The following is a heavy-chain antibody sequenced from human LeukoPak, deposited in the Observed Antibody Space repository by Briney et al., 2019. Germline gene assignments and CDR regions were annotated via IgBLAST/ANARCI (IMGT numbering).Heavy chain of an antibody. Sequence: PGASLRLFCAASGFTFSKDGMSWVRQAPGKGLEWVSTVNDNGANTHYADSVKGRFTISRDNSRNTLLLEMNSLRADDTALYYCTKGDGGCYPIDNWGQGTLVIVSS. D-gene: IGHD2-15*01. V-gene: IGHV3-23*01. CDR3: TKGDGGCYPIDN. CDR2: VNDNGANT. J-gene: IGHJ4*02. CDR1: GFTFSKDG.